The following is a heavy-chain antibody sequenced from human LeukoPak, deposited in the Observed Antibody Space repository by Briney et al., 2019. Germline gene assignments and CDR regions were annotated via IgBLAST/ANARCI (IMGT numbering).Heavy chain of an antibody. J-gene: IGHJ6*04. Sequence: PGGSLRLSCAASGFTFSSYEMNWVRQAPGKGLEWVSYISSRGSTRYYADSVKSRLTISRDNAKNSLYLQMNSLRAEDTAVYYCAELGITMIGGVWGKGTTVTISS. V-gene: IGHV3-48*03. D-gene: IGHD3-10*02. CDR2: ISSRGSTR. CDR3: AELGITMIGGV. CDR1: GFTFSSYE.